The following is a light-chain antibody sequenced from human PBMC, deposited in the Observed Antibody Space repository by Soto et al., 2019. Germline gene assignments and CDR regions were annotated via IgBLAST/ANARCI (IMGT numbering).Light chain of an antibody. V-gene: IGKV3-11*01. CDR1: QNVGSY. J-gene: IGKJ5*01. Sequence: EIVLTQSTATLSLSPGESAILSCRASQNVGSYLTWYVQKPGQAPRLLIYDASHRATGVPDRFTGSGSATDFSLTISKVEPGDFGVYYCQQRSNWLITFGQGTRLEIK. CDR3: QQRSNWLIT. CDR2: DAS.